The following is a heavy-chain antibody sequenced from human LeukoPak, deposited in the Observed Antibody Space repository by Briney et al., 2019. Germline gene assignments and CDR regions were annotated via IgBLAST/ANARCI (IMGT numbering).Heavy chain of an antibody. V-gene: IGHV3-15*01. CDR2: IKRETDGGTM. CDR1: GFTLNNAW. J-gene: IGHJ1*01. CDR3: TTDRYYDNSELQFQH. D-gene: IGHD3-22*01. Sequence: GGSLRLSCAASGFTLNNAWMSWVRQAPGKGLEWLGRIKRETDGGTMDYAAPVKGRFTISRDDSRNTLYLQMDSLKIEDTAVYYCTTDRYYDNSELQFQHWGQGTLVTVSS.